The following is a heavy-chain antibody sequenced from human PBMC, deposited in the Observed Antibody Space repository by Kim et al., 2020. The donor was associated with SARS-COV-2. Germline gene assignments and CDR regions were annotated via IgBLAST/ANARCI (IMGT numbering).Heavy chain of an antibody. CDR2: ISGSGGST. Sequence: GGSLRLSCAASGFTFSSYAMSWVRQAPGKGLEWVSAISGSGGSTYYADSVKGRFTISRDNSKNTLYLQMNSLRAEDTAVYYCAKEPHRYGDYGGSFDYWGQGTLVTVSS. V-gene: IGHV3-23*01. CDR3: AKEPHRYGDYGGSFDY. J-gene: IGHJ4*02. CDR1: GFTFSSYA. D-gene: IGHD4-17*01.